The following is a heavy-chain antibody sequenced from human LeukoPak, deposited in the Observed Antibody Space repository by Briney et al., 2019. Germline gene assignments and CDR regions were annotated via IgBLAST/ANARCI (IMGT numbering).Heavy chain of an antibody. CDR2: INPNSGGT. Sequence: ASVKVSCKASGYTFTGYYMHWVRQAPGQGLEWMGRINPNSGGTNYAQKFQGRVTITTDESTSTAYMELSSLRSEDTAVYYCARTAVSTVAGTAPFDYWGQGTLVTVSS. D-gene: IGHD6-19*01. CDR3: ARTAVSTVAGTAPFDY. V-gene: IGHV1-2*06. J-gene: IGHJ4*02. CDR1: GYTFTGYY.